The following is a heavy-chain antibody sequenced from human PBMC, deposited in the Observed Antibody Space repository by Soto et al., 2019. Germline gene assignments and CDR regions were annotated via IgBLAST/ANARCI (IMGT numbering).Heavy chain of an antibody. CDR2: IIPMLRMA. CDR3: ATNYGSGSTHFDY. J-gene: IGHJ4*02. D-gene: IGHD3-10*01. CDR1: GGTFRFYT. V-gene: IGHV1-69*02. Sequence: QVQLVQSGAEVKKPGSSVKVSCTASGGTFRFYTINWVRQVPGQGLEWMGRIIPMLRMANFAQKFQGRVTMNADESTRTAYLDLRSLKSEDTAVYYCATNYGSGSTHFDYWGQGTLVTVSS.